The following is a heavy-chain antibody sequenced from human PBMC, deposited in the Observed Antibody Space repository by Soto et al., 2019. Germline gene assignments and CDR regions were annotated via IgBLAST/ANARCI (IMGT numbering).Heavy chain of an antibody. J-gene: IGHJ3*02. Sequence: PGESLKISCKGSGYSFTSYWIGWVRQMPGKGLEWMGIIYPGDSDTRYSPSFQGQVTISADKSISTAYLQWSSLKASDTAMYYCARRRRTTGTTGAFDIWGQGTMVTVSS. V-gene: IGHV5-51*01. D-gene: IGHD1-1*01. CDR2: IYPGDSDT. CDR3: ARRRRTTGTTGAFDI. CDR1: GYSFTSYW.